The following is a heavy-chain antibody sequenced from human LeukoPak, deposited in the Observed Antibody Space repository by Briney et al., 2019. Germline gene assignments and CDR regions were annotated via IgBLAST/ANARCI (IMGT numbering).Heavy chain of an antibody. J-gene: IGHJ4*02. CDR3: ARHGVGHNYGDFFVAY. CDR2: INHSGST. CDR1: GGSFSGYY. V-gene: IGHV4-34*01. D-gene: IGHD4-17*01. Sequence: SETLSLTCAVYGGSFSGYYWSWIRQPPGKGLEWIGEINHSGSTNYNPSLKSRVTMSVDTSKNQFSLRLSSVTAADTAVYYCARHGVGHNYGDFFVAYWGQGTLVTVSS.